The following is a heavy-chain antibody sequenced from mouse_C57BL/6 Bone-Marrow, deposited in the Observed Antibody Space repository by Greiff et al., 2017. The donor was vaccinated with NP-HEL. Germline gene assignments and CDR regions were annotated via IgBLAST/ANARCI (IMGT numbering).Heavy chain of an antibody. CDR1: GYTFTSYG. CDR3: ARHYGSSYAGAY. CDR2: IYPRSGNT. J-gene: IGHJ3*01. D-gene: IGHD1-1*01. Sequence: QVQLQQSGAELARPGASVKLSCKASGYTFTSYGISWVKQRTGQGLEWIGEIYPRSGNTYYNEKFKGKATLTADKSSSTAYMELRSLTSEDSAVYFCARHYGSSYAGAYWGQGTLVTVSA. V-gene: IGHV1-81*01.